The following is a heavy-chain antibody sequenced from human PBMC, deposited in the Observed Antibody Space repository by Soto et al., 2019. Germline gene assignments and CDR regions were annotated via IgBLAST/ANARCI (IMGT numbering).Heavy chain of an antibody. Sequence: SETLSLTCTVSGGSISSGDYYWSWIRQPPGKGLEWIGYIYYSGSTYYNPSLKSRVTISVDTSKNQFSLKLSSVTAADTAVYYCARDSGNYYDSSGYTDFDHWGLRTLATVSS. D-gene: IGHD3-22*01. CDR3: ARDSGNYYDSSGYTDFDH. J-gene: IGHJ5*02. CDR2: IYYSGST. CDR1: GGSISSGDYY. V-gene: IGHV4-30-4*01.